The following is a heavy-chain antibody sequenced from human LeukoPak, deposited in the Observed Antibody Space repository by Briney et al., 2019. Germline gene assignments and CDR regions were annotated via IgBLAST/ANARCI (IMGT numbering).Heavy chain of an antibody. D-gene: IGHD5-24*01. CDR1: GCTFSRYW. CDR2: IKQDGSEK. CDR3: ARARGDGYQWYFDL. Sequence: GGSLRLSCAASGCTFSRYWMNWVRQAPGKGLEWVANIKQDGSEKNYVDFVKGRFAISRDNAKNSLDLQMNSLRAEDTAVYYCARARGDGYQWYFDLWGRGTLVTVSS. J-gene: IGHJ2*01. V-gene: IGHV3-7*01.